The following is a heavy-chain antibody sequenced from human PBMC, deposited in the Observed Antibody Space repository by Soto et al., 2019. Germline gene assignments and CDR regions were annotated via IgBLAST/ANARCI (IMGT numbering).Heavy chain of an antibody. D-gene: IGHD6-19*01. J-gene: IGHJ4*02. CDR2: IWYDGSNK. Sequence: QVQLVESGGGVVQPGRSLRLSCAASGFTFSSYGMHWVRQAPGKGLEWVAVIWYDGSNKYYADSVKGRFTISRDNSKNTLYLQMNSLGAEDTAVYYCERDYSSGWSCDYWGQGTLVTVSS. V-gene: IGHV3-33*01. CDR3: ERDYSSGWSCDY. CDR1: GFTFSSYG.